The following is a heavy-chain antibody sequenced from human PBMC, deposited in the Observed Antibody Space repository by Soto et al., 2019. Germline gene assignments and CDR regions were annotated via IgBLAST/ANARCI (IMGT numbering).Heavy chain of an antibody. V-gene: IGHV1-3*01. CDR3: ARSGSCTNTACYVGFGY. J-gene: IGHJ4*02. CDR2: INAGNGNT. Sequence: QVHLVQSGAEVKKPGASVNVSCKASGYTFTNYAIHWVRQAPGQRLEWMGWINAGNGNTKYSQNFQGRDTITRDTFASTAYVELSSLRSEDTSVYYCARSGSCTNTACYVGFGYWGEGTLVTVAS. CDR1: GYTFTNYA. D-gene: IGHD2-2*01.